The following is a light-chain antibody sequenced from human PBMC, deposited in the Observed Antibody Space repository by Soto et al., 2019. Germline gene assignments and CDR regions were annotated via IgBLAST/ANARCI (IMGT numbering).Light chain of an antibody. V-gene: IGKV1-12*01. CDR3: QQGNSFPHT. Sequence: DIQMTQSPSSVSASVGDRVTITCRTSQDINIALAWFQQKPGEAPRLLIYNASSLHSGVPSRFSGSGSGTDFTLTISSLQPEDFATYYCQQGNSFPHTFGGGTKVEIK. J-gene: IGKJ4*01. CDR2: NAS. CDR1: QDINIA.